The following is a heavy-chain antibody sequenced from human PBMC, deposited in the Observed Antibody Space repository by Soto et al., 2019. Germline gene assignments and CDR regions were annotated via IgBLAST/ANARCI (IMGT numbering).Heavy chain of an antibody. CDR3: AREYSYYYMDV. CDR1: GYTFTDYA. Sequence: ASVKVSCKASGYTFTDYAMHWVRQAPGQSLEWMGWINAGNGNTKYSQKFQGRVTISRDSSARTVNMELTSLRSEDTAVYYCAREYSYYYMDVWGKGNTVTVSS. D-gene: IGHD2-15*01. CDR2: INAGNGNT. J-gene: IGHJ6*03. V-gene: IGHV1-3*01.